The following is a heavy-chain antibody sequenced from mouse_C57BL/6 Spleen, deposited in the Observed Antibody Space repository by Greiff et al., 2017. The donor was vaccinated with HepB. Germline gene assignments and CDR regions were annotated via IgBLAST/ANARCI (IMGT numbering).Heavy chain of an antibody. J-gene: IGHJ4*01. CDR2: ISSGSSTI. CDR3: ARFTTVAMDY. V-gene: IGHV5-17*01. Sequence: EVQLKESGGGLVKPGGSLKLSCAASGFTFSDYGMHWVRQAPEKGLEWVAYISSGSSTIYYADTVKGRFTISRDNAKNTLFLQMTSLRSEDTAMYYCARFTTVAMDYWGQGTSVTVSS. D-gene: IGHD1-1*01. CDR1: GFTFSDYG.